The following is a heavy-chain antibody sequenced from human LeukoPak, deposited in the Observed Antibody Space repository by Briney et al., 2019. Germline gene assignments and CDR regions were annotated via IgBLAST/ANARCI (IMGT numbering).Heavy chain of an antibody. CDR2: INPNSGGT. CDR3: ARGGGNYCSGGSCYWNWFDP. CDR1: GYTFTGYY. J-gene: IGHJ5*02. Sequence: ASVKVSCKASGYTFTGYYMHWVRQAPGQGLEWMGWINPNSGGTNYAQKFQGRVTMTRDTSISTAYMELSRLRSDDTPVYYCARGGGNYCSGGSCYWNWFDPWGQGTLVTVSS. D-gene: IGHD2-15*01. V-gene: IGHV1-2*02.